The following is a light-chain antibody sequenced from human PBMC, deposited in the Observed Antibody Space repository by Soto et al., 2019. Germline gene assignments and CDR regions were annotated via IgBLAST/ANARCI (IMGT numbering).Light chain of an antibody. CDR2: KAS. CDR3: QQYKTYSS. J-gene: IGKJ4*01. Sequence: DIQMTQSPSTLSASVGDKVTITCRASQSISSWLAWYQQKPGKAPNLLIYKASKLESGVPSRFSGTGFGTAFSLTISSLQPDAFATYYCQQYKTYSSFGGGTTVDIK. V-gene: IGKV1-5*03. CDR1: QSISSW.